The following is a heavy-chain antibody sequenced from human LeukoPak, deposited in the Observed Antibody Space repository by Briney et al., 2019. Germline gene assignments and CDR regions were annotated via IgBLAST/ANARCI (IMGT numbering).Heavy chain of an antibody. D-gene: IGHD3-10*01. J-gene: IGHJ4*02. CDR2: ISAYNGNT. CDR3: ARDDGNYYGSNNYFDY. CDR1: GYTFTSYG. Sequence: ASVKVSCKASGYTFTSYGISWVRQAPGQGLEWMGWISAYNGNTNYAQKLQGRATMTTDTSTSTAYMELRSLRSDDTAVYYCARDDGNYYGSNNYFDYWGQGTLVTVSS. V-gene: IGHV1-18*01.